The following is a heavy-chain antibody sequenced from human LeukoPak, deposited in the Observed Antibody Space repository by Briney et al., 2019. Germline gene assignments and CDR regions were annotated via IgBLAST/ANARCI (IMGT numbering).Heavy chain of an antibody. CDR2: ISSSGATI. CDR3: TRDAGTRLKYSFGYGDY. CDR1: GFTFSSYE. V-gene: IGHV3-48*03. Sequence: GGSLRLSCAASGFTFSSYEMNWVRQAPGKGLEWGSYISSSGATIYYADAVKGRFTISRDNAKNSLYLQMNSLRAEDTAVYYCTRDAGTRLKYSFGYGDYWGQGALVTVSS. J-gene: IGHJ4*02. D-gene: IGHD5-18*01.